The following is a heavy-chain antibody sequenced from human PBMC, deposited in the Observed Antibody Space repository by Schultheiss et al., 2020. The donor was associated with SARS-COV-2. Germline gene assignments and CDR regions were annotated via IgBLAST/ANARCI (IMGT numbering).Heavy chain of an antibody. D-gene: IGHD2-8*01. CDR1: GYTFTGYY. J-gene: IGHJ2*01. CDR2: INPNSGGT. Sequence: ASVKVSCKASGYTFTGYYMHWVRQAPGQGLEWMGWINPNSGGTNYAQKFQGWVTMTRDTSISTAYMELSRLRSDDTAVYYCARTPVMGSSRYWYFDLWGRGTLVTVSS. V-gene: IGHV1-2*04. CDR3: ARTPVMGSSRYWYFDL.